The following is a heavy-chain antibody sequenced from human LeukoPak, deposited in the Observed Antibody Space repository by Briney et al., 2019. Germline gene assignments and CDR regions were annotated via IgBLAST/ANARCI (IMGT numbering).Heavy chain of an antibody. V-gene: IGHV4-59*08. J-gene: IGHJ4*02. D-gene: IGHD2-21*02. Sequence: SETLSLTCTVSGGSISSYYWSWIRQPPGKGLEWIGYIYYSGSTNYNPSLKSRVTIPVDTSKNQFSLKLSSVTAADTAVYYCARRVAVTARYYFDYWGQGTLVTVSS. CDR2: IYYSGST. CDR1: GGSISSYY. CDR3: ARRVAVTARYYFDY.